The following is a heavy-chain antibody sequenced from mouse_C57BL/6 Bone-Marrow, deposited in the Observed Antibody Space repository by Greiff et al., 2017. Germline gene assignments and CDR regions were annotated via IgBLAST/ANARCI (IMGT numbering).Heavy chain of an antibody. Sequence: EVKVVESGGGLVQPKGSLKISCAASGFSFNTYAMNWVRQAPGKGLEWVARIRSKSNNYATYYADSVKDRFTISRDDSASMLYLQMNNLKTEDTAMYYYVIHVCYYGSSYRYFDVWGTGTTVTVSS. CDR1: GFSFNTYA. D-gene: IGHD1-1*01. J-gene: IGHJ1*03. V-gene: IGHV10-1*01. CDR2: IRSKSNNYAT. CDR3: VIHVCYYGSSYRYFDV.